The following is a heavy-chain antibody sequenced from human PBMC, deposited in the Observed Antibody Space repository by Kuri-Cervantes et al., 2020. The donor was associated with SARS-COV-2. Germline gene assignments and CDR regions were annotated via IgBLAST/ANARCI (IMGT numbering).Heavy chain of an antibody. V-gene: IGHV4-39*07. D-gene: IGHD5-18*01. J-gene: IGHJ6*03. CDR2: IYYSGST. CDR1: GGSISSSSYY. Sequence: SDTLSLTCTVSGGSISSSSYYWGWIRQPPGKGLEWIGSIYYSGSTYYNPSLKSRVTISVDTSKNQFSLKLSSVTAADTAVYYCARRGYSYGLGPDPYYYYYMDVWGKGTTVTVSS. CDR3: ARRGYSYGLGPDPYYYYYMDV.